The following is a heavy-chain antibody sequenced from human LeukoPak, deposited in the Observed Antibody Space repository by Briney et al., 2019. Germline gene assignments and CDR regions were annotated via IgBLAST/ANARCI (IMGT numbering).Heavy chain of an antibody. J-gene: IGHJ4*02. D-gene: IGHD2-2*01. V-gene: IGHV3-30*18. CDR3: ANHVVPAAMGGPLDY. CDR2: ISYDGSNK. Sequence: GRSLRLSCAASGFTFSSYGMHWVRQAPGKGLEWVAVISYDGSNKYYADSVKGRFTISRDDSKDTLYLQMNSLRAEDTAVYYCANHVVPAAMGGPLDYWGQGTLVTVSS. CDR1: GFTFSSYG.